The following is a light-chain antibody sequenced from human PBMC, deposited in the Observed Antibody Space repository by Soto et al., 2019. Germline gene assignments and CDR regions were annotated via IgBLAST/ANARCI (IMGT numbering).Light chain of an antibody. J-gene: IGLJ3*02. CDR2: EVS. Sequence: QSALTQPASVSGSPGQSITISCTGTSSDVGGYNHVSWYQQHPGKAPKLVINEVSNRPSGISYRFSGSKSGNTASLTISGLQAEDEADYYCNSYTSSTTWVFGGGTKLTVL. CDR1: SSDVGGYNH. V-gene: IGLV2-14*01. CDR3: NSYTSSTTWV.